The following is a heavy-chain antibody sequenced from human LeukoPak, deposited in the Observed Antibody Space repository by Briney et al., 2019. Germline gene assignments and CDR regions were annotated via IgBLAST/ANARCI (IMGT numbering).Heavy chain of an antibody. CDR3: AKGGIYGDFGTF. D-gene: IGHD4-17*01. J-gene: IGHJ4*02. V-gene: IGHV3-23*01. CDR1: GGSISSGGYY. Sequence: QSSETLSLTCTVSGGSISSGGYYWSWVRQAPGKGLEWVSGISISGGVTYYADSVKGRFTISRDNSKSTVYLQMTSLRAEDTAVYYCAKGGIYGDFGTFWGQGTLVAVSP. CDR2: ISISGGVT.